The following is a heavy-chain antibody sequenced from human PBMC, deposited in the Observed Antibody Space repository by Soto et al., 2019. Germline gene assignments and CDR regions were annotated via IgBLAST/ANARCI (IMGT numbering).Heavy chain of an antibody. D-gene: IGHD6-19*01. CDR2: IYHSGGT. Sequence: SETLSRTGAVSGGSISSTYWWNCVRQPPGKGLEWIGEIYHSGGTSFNPSLKSRVTMSVDKSKNQFSLKLTSVAAADTAVYYCATRVDDSGWFVYWGQGTLVTVSS. CDR1: GGSISSTYW. J-gene: IGHJ4*02. CDR3: ATRVDDSGWFVY. V-gene: IGHV4-4*02.